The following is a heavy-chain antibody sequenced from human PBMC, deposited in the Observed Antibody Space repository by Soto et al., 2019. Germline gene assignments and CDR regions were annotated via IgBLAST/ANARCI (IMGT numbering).Heavy chain of an antibody. J-gene: IGHJ4*02. CDR1: GGSISSSSYY. V-gene: IGHV4-39*01. CDR3: ARRDSLCSGGSCQYYFDY. CDR2: IYYSGST. Sequence: PSETLSLTCTVSGGSISSSSYYWGWIRQPPGKGLEWIGSIYYSGSTYYNPSLKSRVTIPVDTSKNQFSLKLSSVTAADTAVYYCARRDSLCSGGSCQYYFDYWGQGTLVTVSS. D-gene: IGHD2-15*01.